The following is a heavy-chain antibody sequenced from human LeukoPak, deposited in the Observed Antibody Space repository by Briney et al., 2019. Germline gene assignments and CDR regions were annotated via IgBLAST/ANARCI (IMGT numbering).Heavy chain of an antibody. CDR3: TTDMWFGELLITQPNDAFDI. CDR1: GFTFSSYA. CDR2: ISNSDYST. J-gene: IGHJ3*02. Sequence: GGSLRLSCAASGFTFSSYAMSWVRQAPGKGLEWVSTISNSDYSTYYADSVKGRFTISRANSENTLYLQMNNLRAEDTAVYYCTTDMWFGELLITQPNDAFDIWGQGTMVTVSS. V-gene: IGHV3-23*01. D-gene: IGHD3-10*01.